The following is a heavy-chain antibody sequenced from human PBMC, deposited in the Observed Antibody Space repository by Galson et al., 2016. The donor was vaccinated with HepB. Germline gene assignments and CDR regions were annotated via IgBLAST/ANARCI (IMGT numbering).Heavy chain of an antibody. D-gene: IGHD5-18*01. J-gene: IGHJ6*02. V-gene: IGHV3-30*04. CDR2: VSYDGNNK. CDR3: ARGYIDYFYHYGMDV. Sequence: SGFTFSRYAMHWVRQAPGKGLEWVAVVSYDGNNKYYADSVKGRFTISRDNSKNTLYLEMNSLRAEDTAVYYCARGYIDYFYHYGMDVWGQGTTVTVSS. CDR1: GFTFSRYA.